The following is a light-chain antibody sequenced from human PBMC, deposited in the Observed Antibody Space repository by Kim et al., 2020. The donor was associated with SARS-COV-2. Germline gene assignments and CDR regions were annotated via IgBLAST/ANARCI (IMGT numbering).Light chain of an antibody. Sequence: QSVLTQPASVSGSPGQPITISCTGTSSDVGGYKYVSWYQQHPGKAPKLMIYDVTNRPSGVSNRFSGSKSGNTASLTISGLQAEDEADYYCSSYTSSSTTYVFGTGTKVTVL. CDR3: SSYTSSSTTYV. CDR1: SSDVGGYKY. J-gene: IGLJ1*01. V-gene: IGLV2-14*03. CDR2: DVT.